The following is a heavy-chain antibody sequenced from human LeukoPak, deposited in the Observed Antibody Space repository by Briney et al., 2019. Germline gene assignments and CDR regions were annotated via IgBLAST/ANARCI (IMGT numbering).Heavy chain of an antibody. CDR1: GGSISSDNSY. CDR3: ARDTGYGDSAHFDY. J-gene: IGHJ4*02. V-gene: IGHV4-39*02. Sequence: TSETLSLTCTVSGGSISSDNSYWGWIRQPPGKGLEWIGTIYYSGITYYNPSLKSRVTISVDTSKNQFSLKLSSVTAADTAVYYCARDTGYGDSAHFDYWGQGTLVTVSS. CDR2: IYYSGIT. D-gene: IGHD4-17*01.